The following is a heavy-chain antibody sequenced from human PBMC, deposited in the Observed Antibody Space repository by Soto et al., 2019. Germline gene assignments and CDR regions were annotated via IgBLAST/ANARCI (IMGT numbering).Heavy chain of an antibody. CDR2: ISAYNGNT. J-gene: IGHJ4*02. Sequence: QVQLVQSGAEVKKPGASVKVSCKASGYTFTSYGISWGRQAPGQGLEWMGWISAYNGNTNYAQKLQDRVTMTTDTSTSTAYVEPRSLRSDDAARYYCGRSGRHLKHDYWGQGTLVTVSS. CDR1: GYTFTSYG. D-gene: IGHD6-25*01. CDR3: GRSGRHLKHDY. V-gene: IGHV1-18*01.